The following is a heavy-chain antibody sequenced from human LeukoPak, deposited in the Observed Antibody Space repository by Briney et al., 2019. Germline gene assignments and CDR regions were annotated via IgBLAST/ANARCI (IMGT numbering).Heavy chain of an antibody. CDR3: AREVAVAGKTGSFDP. CDR2: SYYSGYT. Sequence: SETLSLTCTVSGASINTYYWSWLRQPPGKGLQCFGFSYYSGYTNYNPFLKSPVTLSVATSKHQIFLKLSSVATPDTAVFFCAREVAVAGKTGSFDPWGQGTLVTVSS. J-gene: IGHJ5*02. D-gene: IGHD6-19*01. V-gene: IGHV4-59*01. CDR1: GASINTYY.